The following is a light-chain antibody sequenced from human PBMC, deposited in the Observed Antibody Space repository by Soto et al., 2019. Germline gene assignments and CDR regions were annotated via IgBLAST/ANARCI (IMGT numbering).Light chain of an antibody. CDR1: SSDVGGYNY. V-gene: IGLV2-14*01. CDR2: EVS. Sequence: QSALTQPASVSGSPGQSITISCTGTSSDVGGYNYVSWYQQHPGKAPKLMIYEVSNRPSGASNRFSGSKSGNTASLTSSGLQAEDEADYYCSSYTSSSTVVFGGGTKLTVL. J-gene: IGLJ2*01. CDR3: SSYTSSSTVV.